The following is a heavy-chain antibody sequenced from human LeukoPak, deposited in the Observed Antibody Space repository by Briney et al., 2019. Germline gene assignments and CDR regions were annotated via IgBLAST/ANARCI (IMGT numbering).Heavy chain of an antibody. J-gene: IGHJ4*02. Sequence: GGSLRLSCAASGFTFGSYAMSWVRQAPGKGPEWVSGISGSGGSTYYVDSVKGRFTISRDNSKNTLYLQMNSLRAEDTAVYYCAKEGYSSGWNYFDYWGQGTLVTVSS. CDR3: AKEGYSSGWNYFDY. CDR2: ISGSGGST. V-gene: IGHV3-23*01. CDR1: GFTFGSYA. D-gene: IGHD6-19*01.